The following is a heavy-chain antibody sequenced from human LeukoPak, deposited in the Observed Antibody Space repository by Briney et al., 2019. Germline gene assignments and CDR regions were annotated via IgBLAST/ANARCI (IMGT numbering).Heavy chain of an antibody. CDR3: AKDSKGSGTYYDRYFDY. Sequence: PGGSLRLSCAASGFTFSRSGIPWVRQAPGRGRGWVAPISYDERDEYYADSVKGRFTISRENSKNTLYLQMNRLRAEDTAVYYCAKDSKGSGTYYDRYFDYWGQGILVTVSS. D-gene: IGHD3-10*01. J-gene: IGHJ4*02. CDR2: ISYDERDE. CDR1: GFTFSRSG. V-gene: IGHV3-30*18.